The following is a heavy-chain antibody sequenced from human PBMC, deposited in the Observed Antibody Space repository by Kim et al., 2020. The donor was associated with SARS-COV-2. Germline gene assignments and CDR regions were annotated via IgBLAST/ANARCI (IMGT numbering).Heavy chain of an antibody. CDR3: AKSHGSGFSWGGYYYTGMDV. J-gene: IGHJ6*02. D-gene: IGHD3-10*01. CDR2: ISWNSGTI. V-gene: IGHV3-9*01. Sequence: GGSLRLSCVASEFAFGHYAMHWVRQAPGKGLEWVSGISWNSGTIAYAGSVKGRFTISRDDAKNSLYLQMNSLRAEDTALYYCAKSHGSGFSWGGYYYTGMDVWCQGPAVSVSS. CDR1: EFAFGHYA.